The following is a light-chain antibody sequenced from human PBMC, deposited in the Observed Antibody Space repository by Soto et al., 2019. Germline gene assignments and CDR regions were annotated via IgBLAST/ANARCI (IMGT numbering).Light chain of an antibody. CDR3: QQYKKWPRR. CDR1: QSGSID. V-gene: IGKV3-15*01. J-gene: IGKJ1*01. Sequence: VWPLSPGALSLSPGEIATLSCSSSQSGSIDLAWYQQKVGQATRLIMYAVSTRATGIPGRFSGSGSGTDFSLTISSLQSEDFVVYYCQQYKKWPRRFGQGTKAAIK. CDR2: AVS.